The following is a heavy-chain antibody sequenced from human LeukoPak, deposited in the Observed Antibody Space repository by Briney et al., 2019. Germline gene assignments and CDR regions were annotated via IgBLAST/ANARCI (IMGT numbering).Heavy chain of an antibody. Sequence: SETLSLTCTVSGGSISSGDYYWSWIRQPPGKGLEWIGYIYYSGSTYYNPSLKSRVTISVDTSKNQFSLKLSSVTAADTAVYYCARVGIAAAGIGAFDIWGQGTMVTVSS. CDR3: ARVGIAAAGIGAFDI. D-gene: IGHD6-13*01. J-gene: IGHJ3*02. CDR2: IYYSGST. CDR1: GGSISSGDYY. V-gene: IGHV4-30-4*08.